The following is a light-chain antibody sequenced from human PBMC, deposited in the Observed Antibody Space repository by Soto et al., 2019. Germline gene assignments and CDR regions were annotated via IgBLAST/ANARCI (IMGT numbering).Light chain of an antibody. Sequence: EIVLTQSPGTLSLSPGERATLSCRASQSISSSYLAWYQQKPGQAPRLLIYGASSRATGIPDRFSGSGSGTDFTLTINRLEPEDFAVYYCQQRSNWPQTFGQGTKVEIK. CDR1: QSISSSY. V-gene: IGKV3D-20*02. CDR3: QQRSNWPQT. J-gene: IGKJ1*01. CDR2: GAS.